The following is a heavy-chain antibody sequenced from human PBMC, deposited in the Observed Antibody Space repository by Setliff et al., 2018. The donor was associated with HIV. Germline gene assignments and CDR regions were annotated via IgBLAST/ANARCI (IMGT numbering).Heavy chain of an antibody. Sequence: SETLSLTCTVSGGSISTFYWSWIRQLPGKGLEWIGYIYYSGRTNYNPSLDSRVTMSVDTSKNQFSLKLSSVTAADTAVYYCARDVGEQLDVWGKGTTVTVSS. J-gene: IGHJ6*04. CDR2: IYYSGRT. CDR3: ARDVGEQLDV. CDR1: GGSISTFY. V-gene: IGHV4-59*01.